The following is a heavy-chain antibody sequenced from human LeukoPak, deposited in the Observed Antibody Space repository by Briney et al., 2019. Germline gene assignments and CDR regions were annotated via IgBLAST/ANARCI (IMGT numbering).Heavy chain of an antibody. CDR2: IYYSGST. V-gene: IGHV4-31*03. Sequence: SQTLSLTCTVSGGSVSSGDYYWGWIRQHPGKGLEWIGYIYYSGSTYYNPSLKSRVTISVDTSKNQFSLKLRSVTAADTAVYYCARESATVTTRMFDYWGQGTLVTVSS. CDR3: ARESATVTTRMFDY. J-gene: IGHJ4*02. CDR1: GGSVSSGDYY. D-gene: IGHD4-17*01.